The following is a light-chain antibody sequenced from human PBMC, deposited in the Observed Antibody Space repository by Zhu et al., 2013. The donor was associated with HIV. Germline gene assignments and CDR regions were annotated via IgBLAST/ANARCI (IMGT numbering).Light chain of an antibody. V-gene: IGKV1-5*03. J-gene: IGKJ2*01. Sequence: DIQMTQSPSYVSASIGDTVTITCRASEDIGSWVAWYQQKPGRAPKLLIYKASSLESGVPSRFSGSGSGTDFTLTVSSLQPDDSATYHCQQYDTDPYTFGQGTKLEI. CDR2: KAS. CDR1: EDIGSW. CDR3: QQYDTDPYT.